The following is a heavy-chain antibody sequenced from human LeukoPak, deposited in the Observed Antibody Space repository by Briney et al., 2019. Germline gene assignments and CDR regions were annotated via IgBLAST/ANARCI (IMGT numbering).Heavy chain of an antibody. CDR2: LIGSGGNT. Sequence: HPGGSLRLSCAASGFTFSSYAMSWVRQAPGKGLEWVSGLIGSGGNTIYADSVKGRFTISRDNSKNTMFLQMNSLRAEDTAVYYCAKLWYYDFWSPRGDYYMDVWGKGTTVTVSS. D-gene: IGHD3-3*01. CDR3: AKLWYYDFWSPRGDYYMDV. CDR1: GFTFSSYA. V-gene: IGHV3-23*01. J-gene: IGHJ6*03.